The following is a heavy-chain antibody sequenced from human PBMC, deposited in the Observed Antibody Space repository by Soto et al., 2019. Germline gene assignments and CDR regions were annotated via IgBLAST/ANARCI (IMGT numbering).Heavy chain of an antibody. CDR1: GYTFTSYG. CDR2: ISAYNGNT. V-gene: IGHV1-18*01. CDR3: ATSDIAVPSKLVAFDI. J-gene: IGHJ3*02. D-gene: IGHD6-19*01. Sequence: ASVKVSCKASGYTFTSYGISWVRQAPGQGLEWMGWISAYNGNTNYAQKIQGRVTMTTDTSTSTTYIELRSMRSDDTAVYYCATSDIAVPSKLVAFDIWGQGTMVTVSS.